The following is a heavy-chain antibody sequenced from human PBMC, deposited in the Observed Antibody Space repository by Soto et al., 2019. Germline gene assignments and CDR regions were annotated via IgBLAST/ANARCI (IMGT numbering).Heavy chain of an antibody. CDR2: IYYSGST. CDR1: GGSVSIGSYY. Sequence: PSETLSLTCTVSGGSVSIGSYYWSCIRQPPGKGLERIGYIYYSGSTNYNPSLKSRVTISVDTSKNQFSLKLSSVTAADTAVYYCASGIAAAGTRGVFDYWGQGTLVTVS. D-gene: IGHD6-13*01. J-gene: IGHJ4*02. CDR3: ASGIAAAGTRGVFDY. V-gene: IGHV4-61*01.